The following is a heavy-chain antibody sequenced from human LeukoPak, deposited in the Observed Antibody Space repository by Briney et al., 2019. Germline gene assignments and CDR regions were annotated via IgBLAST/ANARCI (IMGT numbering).Heavy chain of an antibody. CDR2: IRYDGSYQ. CDR3: AGERGASSSSWYFDY. V-gene: IGHV3-30*02. J-gene: IGHJ4*02. CDR1: GFTFSSYG. Sequence: PGGSLRLSCAASGFTFSSYGMDWVGQAPGKGLEWVATIRYDGSYQWYAESVKGRFTISRDNSKNTLYLQMNSLRAEDTPVYYCAGERGASSSSWYFDYWGQGTLVTVSS. D-gene: IGHD6-13*01.